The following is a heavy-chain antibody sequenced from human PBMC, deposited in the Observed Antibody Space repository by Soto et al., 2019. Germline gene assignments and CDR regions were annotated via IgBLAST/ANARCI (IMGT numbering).Heavy chain of an antibody. J-gene: IGHJ4*02. CDR3: AKDTLGGAYDFWH. CDR1: GLLSRGA. CDR2: ISDGGNT. V-gene: IGHV3-66*01. D-gene: IGHD3-3*01. Sequence: EVQLVESGGGLVQPGGSLRLSWQASGLLSRGALWTGFPQPPGRGLEWVSTISDGGNTYYANSVKGRFTISRDISRNTLYLQMNSLRAEDTAVYHCAKDTLGGAYDFWHGGQGTLVTVSS.